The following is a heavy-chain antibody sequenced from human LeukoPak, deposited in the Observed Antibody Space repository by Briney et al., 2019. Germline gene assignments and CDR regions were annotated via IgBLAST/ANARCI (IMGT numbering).Heavy chain of an antibody. Sequence: ASVKVSCKASGYTFTGYYMHWVRQAPGQGLEWMGWINPNSGGTNYAQKFQGRVTMTRDTSISTAYMELSRLRSDDTAVYYCARDLMGVTIFGVAIGHWGQGTLVTVSS. D-gene: IGHD3-3*01. CDR3: ARDLMGVTIFGVAIGH. J-gene: IGHJ4*02. CDR1: GYTFTGYY. V-gene: IGHV1-2*02. CDR2: INPNSGGT.